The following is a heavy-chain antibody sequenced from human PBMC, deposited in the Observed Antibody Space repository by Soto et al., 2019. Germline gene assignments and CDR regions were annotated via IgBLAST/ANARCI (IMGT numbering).Heavy chain of an antibody. Sequence: GGSLRLSCAASGFTFDDYAMHWVRQAPGKGLEWVSGISWNSGSIGYADSVKGRFTISRDNAKNSLYLQMNSLRAEDTALYYCAKGPGGGFGESYFDYWGQGTLVTVSS. J-gene: IGHJ4*02. D-gene: IGHD3-10*01. CDR2: ISWNSGSI. CDR3: AKGPGGGFGESYFDY. V-gene: IGHV3-9*01. CDR1: GFTFDDYA.